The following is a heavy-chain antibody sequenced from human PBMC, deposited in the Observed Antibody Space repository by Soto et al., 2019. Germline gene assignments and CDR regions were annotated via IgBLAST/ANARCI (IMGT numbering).Heavy chain of an antibody. CDR1: GGTFSSYA. D-gene: IGHD2-2*01. CDR3: ARGRIPASYYGMDV. J-gene: IGHJ6*02. V-gene: IGHV1-69*13. CDR2: IIPIFGTA. Sequence: ASVKVSCKASGGTFSSYAISWVRQAPGQGLAWMGGIIPIFGTANYAQKFQGRVTITADESTSTAYMELSSLRSEDTAVYYCARGRIPASYYGMDVWGQGATVTVSS.